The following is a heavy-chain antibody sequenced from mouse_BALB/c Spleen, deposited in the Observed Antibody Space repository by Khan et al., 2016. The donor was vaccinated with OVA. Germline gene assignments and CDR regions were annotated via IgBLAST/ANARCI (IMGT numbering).Heavy chain of an antibody. Sequence: VQLQQSGAELVKPGASVKLSCKASGYIFTSYYMYWVKQRPGQGLEWIGEINPNNGGTNFNETFKSRATLTVDKSSSTAYMKLSCLSSDDSAVYYCTRSACCSFAYWSLGTMGTV. CDR1: GYIFTSYY. CDR3: TRSACCSFAY. V-gene: IGHV1S81*02. J-gene: IGHJ3*01. CDR2: INPNNGGT.